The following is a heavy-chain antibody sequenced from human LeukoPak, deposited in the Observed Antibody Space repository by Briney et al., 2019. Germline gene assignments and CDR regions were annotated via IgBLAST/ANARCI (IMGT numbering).Heavy chain of an antibody. D-gene: IGHD2-2*01. Sequence: SETLSLTCTVSGGSISSGSYYWSWIRQPAGKGLEWIGRIYTSGSTNYNPSLKSRVTISVDTSKNQFSLKLSSVTAADTAVYYCASLGYCSSTSCYATGWIFDYWGQGTLVTVSS. CDR3: ASLGYCSSTSCYATGWIFDY. J-gene: IGHJ4*02. CDR2: IYTSGST. V-gene: IGHV4-61*02. CDR1: GGSISSGSYY.